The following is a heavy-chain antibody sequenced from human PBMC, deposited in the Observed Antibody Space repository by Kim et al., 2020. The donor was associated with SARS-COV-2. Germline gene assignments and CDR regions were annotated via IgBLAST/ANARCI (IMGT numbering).Heavy chain of an antibody. V-gene: IGHV3-21*01. D-gene: IGHD5-12*01. Sequence: GGSLRLSCAASGFTFSSYSMNWVRQAPGKGLEWVSSISSSSSYIYYADSVKGRFTISRDNAKNSLYLQMNSLRAEDTAVYYCAREEIVATRYFDLWGRGTLVTVSS. CDR1: GFTFSSYS. J-gene: IGHJ2*01. CDR2: ISSSSSYI. CDR3: AREEIVATRYFDL.